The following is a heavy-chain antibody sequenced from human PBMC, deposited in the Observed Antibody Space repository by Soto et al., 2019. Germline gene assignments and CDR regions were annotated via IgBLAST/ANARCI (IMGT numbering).Heavy chain of an antibody. J-gene: IGHJ4*02. CDR1: GFTFSSYA. D-gene: IGHD6-13*01. CDR3: AREGKYYFDY. V-gene: IGHV3-30-3*01. Sequence: GGSLRLSCAASGFTFSSYAMHWVRQAPGKGLEWVAVISYDGSNKYYADSVKGRFTISRDNSKNTLYLQMNSLRAEDTAVYYCAREGKYYFDYWGQGTLVTVSS. CDR2: ISYDGSNK.